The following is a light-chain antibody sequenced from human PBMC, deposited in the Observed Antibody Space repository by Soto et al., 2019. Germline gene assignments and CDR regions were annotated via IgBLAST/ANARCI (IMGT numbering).Light chain of an antibody. CDR2: GAS. CDR3: QQSYSIPHT. J-gene: IGKJ2*01. V-gene: IGKV1-39*01. CDR1: QSVDTY. Sequence: DIQMTQSPSSLSASVGDRVTITCRASQSVDTYLNWYHQKPGKAPNLLISGASSLQSGVPSRFSGRGSGTDFTLTISSLQPEDFATYYCQQSYSIPHTFGQGTKLQI.